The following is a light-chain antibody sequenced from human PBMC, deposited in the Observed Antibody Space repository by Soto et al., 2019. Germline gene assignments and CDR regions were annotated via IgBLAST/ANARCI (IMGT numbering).Light chain of an antibody. CDR2: GAS. CDR3: QQYNNWPRA. Sequence: EIVMTQSPVTLSVSPGERATLSCRASQSVSGNSAWYQQKPGQAPRLLMYGASTRATGIPARFSGSGSGTEFTLTISSLQSEDFAVYYCQQYNNWPRAFGQGTKVEIK. J-gene: IGKJ1*01. CDR1: QSVSGN. V-gene: IGKV3-15*01.